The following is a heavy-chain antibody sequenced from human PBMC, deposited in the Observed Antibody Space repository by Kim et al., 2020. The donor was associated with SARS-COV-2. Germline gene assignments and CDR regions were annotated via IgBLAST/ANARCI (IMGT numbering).Heavy chain of an antibody. Sequence: LKRRVTIAVDTSKTQFSLKLSSVTAADTAVYYCARLLSGVDSSGYYSFDYWGQGTLVTVSS. V-gene: IGHV4-59*08. D-gene: IGHD3-22*01. CDR3: ARLLSGVDSSGYYSFDY. J-gene: IGHJ4*02.